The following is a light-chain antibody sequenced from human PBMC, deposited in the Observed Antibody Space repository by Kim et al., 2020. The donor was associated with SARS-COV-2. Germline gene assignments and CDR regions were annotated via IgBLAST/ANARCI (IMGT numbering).Light chain of an antibody. CDR2: GAS. CDR1: QSVTGSY. CDR3: QQYGSPWT. J-gene: IGKJ1*01. V-gene: IGKV3-20*01. Sequence: LSPGERATLSCRASQSVTGSYVAWYQQKPGQAPRLLIYGASSRATGIPDRFSGSGSGTDFTLTISRLEPEDFAVYYCQQYGSPWTFGQGTKVEIK.